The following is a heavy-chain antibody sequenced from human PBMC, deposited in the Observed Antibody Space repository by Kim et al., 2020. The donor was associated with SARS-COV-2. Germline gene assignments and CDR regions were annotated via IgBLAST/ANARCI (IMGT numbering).Heavy chain of an antibody. J-gene: IGHJ6*03. CDR2: INTNTGNP. CDR1: GYTFTSYA. CDR3: ARVYYNYYYYYYMDV. Sequence: ASVKVSCKASGYTFTSYAMNWVRQAPGQGLEWMGWINTNTGNPTYAQGFTGRFVFSLDTSVSTAYLQISSLKAEDTAVYYCARVYYNYYYYYYMDVWGKGTTVTVSS. V-gene: IGHV7-4-1*02. D-gene: IGHD3-22*01.